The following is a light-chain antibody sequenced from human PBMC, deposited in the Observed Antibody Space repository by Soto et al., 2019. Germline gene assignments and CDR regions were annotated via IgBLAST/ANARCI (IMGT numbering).Light chain of an antibody. J-gene: IGKJ5*01. CDR3: QQYNVWPPL. CDR1: QSVNSN. Sequence: EIVTTQSPATLSVSPGEGVTLSCRASQSVNSNLAWYQQKPGQAPRLLMYGASTRATGIPARFSGSGSGTAFTLTISTLQSEDFAVYYCQQYNVWPPLFGQGTRLEIK. CDR2: GAS. V-gene: IGKV3-15*01.